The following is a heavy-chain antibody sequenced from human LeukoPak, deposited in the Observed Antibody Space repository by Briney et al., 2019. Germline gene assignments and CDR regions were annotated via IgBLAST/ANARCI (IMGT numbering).Heavy chain of an antibody. CDR1: GGSISSGSYY. V-gene: IGHV4-61*02. CDR2: IYTSGST. J-gene: IGHJ3*02. Sequence: PSQTLSLTCTVSGGSISSGSYYWSWIRQPAGEGLEWIGRIYTSGSTNYNPSLKSRVTISVDTSKNQFSLKLSSVTAADTAEYYCARTLTPYYDFWSGYSDAFDIWGQGTMVTVSS. D-gene: IGHD3-3*01. CDR3: ARTLTPYYDFWSGYSDAFDI.